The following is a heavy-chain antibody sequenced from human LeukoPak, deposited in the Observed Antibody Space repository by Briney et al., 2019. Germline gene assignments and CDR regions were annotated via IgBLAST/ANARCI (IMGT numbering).Heavy chain of an antibody. Sequence: PGGSLRLSCAASGFTFSSYWMSWVRQAPGKGLEWVANIKQDGSEKYYVDSVKGRFTISRDNAKNSLYLQMNSLRAEDTAVYYCARNDYVVLPESYYYYYYGMDVRGQGTTVTVSS. D-gene: IGHD3-16*01. CDR3: ARNDYVVLPESYYYYYYGMDV. J-gene: IGHJ6*02. V-gene: IGHV3-7*01. CDR2: IKQDGSEK. CDR1: GFTFSSYW.